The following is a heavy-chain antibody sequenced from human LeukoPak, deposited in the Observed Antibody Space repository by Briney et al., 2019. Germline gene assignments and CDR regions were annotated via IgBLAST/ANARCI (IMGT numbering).Heavy chain of an antibody. V-gene: IGHV3-9*01. CDR3: AKGHAYSSGLDY. Sequence: GGSLRLSCAASGFTFDDYAMHWVRQAPRKGLEWVSGISWNSGSIGYADSVKGRFTISRDNAKNSLYLQMNSLRAEDTALYYCAKGHAYSSGLDYWGQGTLVTVSS. J-gene: IGHJ4*02. CDR1: GFTFDDYA. CDR2: ISWNSGSI. D-gene: IGHD6-19*01.